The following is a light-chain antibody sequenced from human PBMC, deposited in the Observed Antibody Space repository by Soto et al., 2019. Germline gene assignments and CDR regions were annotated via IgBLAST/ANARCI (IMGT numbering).Light chain of an antibody. CDR1: QSVTDNY. Sequence: ETVLTQSPATLSLSPGERATLSCRASQSVTDNYLAWYQQKPGQAPRLVISGASSRTSGIPDRFSASGSGTDFTPTISRLEPEDFAVYYCQQYSRAPLTFGQGTKVEIK. J-gene: IGKJ1*01. V-gene: IGKV3-20*01. CDR3: QQYSRAPLT. CDR2: GAS.